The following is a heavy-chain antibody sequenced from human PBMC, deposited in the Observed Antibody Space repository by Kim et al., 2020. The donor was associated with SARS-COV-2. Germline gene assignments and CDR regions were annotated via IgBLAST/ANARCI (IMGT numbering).Heavy chain of an antibody. CDR1: GGSFSGYY. CDR2: INHSGST. D-gene: IGHD3-16*02. CDR3: ARGGGYLSLFDY. J-gene: IGHJ4*02. Sequence: SETLSLTCAVYGGSFSGYYWSWIRQPPGKGLEWIGEINHSGSTNYNPSLKSRVTISVDTSKNQFSLKLSSVTAADTAVYYCARGGGYLSLFDYWGQGTLVTVSS. V-gene: IGHV4-34*01.